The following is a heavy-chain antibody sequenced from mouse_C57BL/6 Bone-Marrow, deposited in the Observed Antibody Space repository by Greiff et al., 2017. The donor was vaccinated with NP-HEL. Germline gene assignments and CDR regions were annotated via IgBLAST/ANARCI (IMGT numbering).Heavy chain of an antibody. V-gene: IGHV8-12*01. D-gene: IGHD2-3*01. Sequence: VKLMESGPGILQSSQTLSLTCSFSGFSLSTSGMGVSWIRQPSGKGLEWLAHIYWDDDKRYNPSLKSRLTISKDTSRNQVFLKITSVDTADTATYYCARRGWLLPHWYFDVWGTGTTVTVSS. CDR1: GFSLSTSGMG. CDR3: ARRGWLLPHWYFDV. J-gene: IGHJ1*03. CDR2: IYWDDDK.